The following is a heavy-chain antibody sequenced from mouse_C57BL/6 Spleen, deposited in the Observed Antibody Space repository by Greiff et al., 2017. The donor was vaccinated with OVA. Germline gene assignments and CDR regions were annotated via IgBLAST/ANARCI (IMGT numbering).Heavy chain of an antibody. CDR1: GFTFSDYY. D-gene: IGHD1-1*01. CDR3: ARHSYGSSYGYFDV. J-gene: IGHJ1*03. V-gene: IGHV5-12*01. CDR2: ISNGGGST. Sequence: EVKLVESGGGLVQPGGSLKLSCAASGFTFSDYYMYWVRQTPEKRLEWVAYISNGGGSTYYPDTVKGRFTISRDNAKNTLYLQMSRLKSEDTAMYYCARHSYGSSYGYFDVWGTGTTVTVSS.